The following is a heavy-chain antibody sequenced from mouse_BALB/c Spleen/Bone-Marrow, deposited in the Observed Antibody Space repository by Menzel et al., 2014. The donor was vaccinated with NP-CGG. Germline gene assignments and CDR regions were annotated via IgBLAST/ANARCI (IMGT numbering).Heavy chain of an antibody. CDR1: GFTFXSYG. V-gene: IGHV5-6-3*01. D-gene: IGHD2-14*01. CDR3: ASPYRYSFDY. Sequence: EVQRVESGRGLVQPGGSLKLSCAASGFTFXSYGMSWVRQTPDKRLELVATINSNGGSTYYPDSVKGRFTISRDNAKNTLYLQMSSLKSEDTAMNYFASPYRYSFDYWGQGTTLTVSS. CDR2: INSNGGST. J-gene: IGHJ2*01.